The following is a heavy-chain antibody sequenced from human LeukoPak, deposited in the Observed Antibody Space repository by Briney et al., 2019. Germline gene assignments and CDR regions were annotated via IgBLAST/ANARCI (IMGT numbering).Heavy chain of an antibody. J-gene: IGHJ1*01. Sequence: PGGSLRLSCAASGFTVSSNYMSWVRQAPGKGLEWVSVIYSGGSTYYADSVKGRFTISRDNSKNTLYLQMNSLRAEDTAVYYCASGVRWGDYDFWSGYYTGYFQHWGQGTLVTVSS. CDR1: GFTVSSNY. D-gene: IGHD3-3*01. V-gene: IGHV3-53*01. CDR2: IYSGGST. CDR3: ASGVRWGDYDFWSGYYTGYFQH.